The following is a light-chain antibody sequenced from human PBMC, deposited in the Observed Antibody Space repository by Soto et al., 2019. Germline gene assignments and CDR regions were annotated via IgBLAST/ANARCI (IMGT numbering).Light chain of an antibody. V-gene: IGLV2-23*03. CDR3: CSYAGSSTFEV. J-gene: IGLJ3*02. CDR2: EGS. Sequence: QSALTQPASVSGSPGQSITISCTGTSSDVGSYNLVSWYQQHPGKAPKLMIYEGSKRPSGISNRFSGSKSGNTASLTISGLQSEDEAEYYCCSYAGSSTFEVFGVGTKVNVL. CDR1: SSDVGSYNL.